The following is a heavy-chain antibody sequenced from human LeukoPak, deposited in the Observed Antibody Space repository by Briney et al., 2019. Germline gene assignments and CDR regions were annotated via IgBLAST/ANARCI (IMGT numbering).Heavy chain of an antibody. J-gene: IGHJ4*02. V-gene: IGHV4-34*01. CDR3: ARDQVVSVFDY. CDR1: GGSFSGYY. CDR2: INHSGST. Sequence: SETLSLTCAVYGGSFSGYYWSWIRQPPGKGLEWIGEINHSGSTNYNPSLKSRVTISVDTSKNQFSLKLSSVTAADTAVYYCARDQVVSVFDYWGQGTLVTVSS. D-gene: IGHD2-15*01.